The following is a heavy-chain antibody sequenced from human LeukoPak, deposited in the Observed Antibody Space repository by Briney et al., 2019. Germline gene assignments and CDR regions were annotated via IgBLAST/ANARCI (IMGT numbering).Heavy chain of an antibody. Sequence: GESLKISCKGSGYTLTNYWIGWVRQMPGKGLEWMGIIYPGDSDARYSPSFQGQVTISADKSISTAYLQWSSLKASDTAVYYCARRGDAFVIWGQGTMVTVSS. CDR2: IYPGDSDA. CDR3: ARRGDAFVI. CDR1: GYTLTNYW. J-gene: IGHJ3*02. V-gene: IGHV5-51*01.